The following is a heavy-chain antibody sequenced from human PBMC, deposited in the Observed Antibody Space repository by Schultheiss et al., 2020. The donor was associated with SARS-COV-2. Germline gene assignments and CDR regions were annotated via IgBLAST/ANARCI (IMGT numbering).Heavy chain of an antibody. Sequence: SETLSLTCAVYGGSFSGYYWSWIRQPPGKGLEWIGEINHSGSTHYNPSLKSRVTISVDTSKNQFSLKLSSVTAADTAVYYCARGDLRGYSYGYDAFDIWGQGTMVTVS. CDR1: GGSFSGYY. D-gene: IGHD5-18*01. V-gene: IGHV4-34*01. CDR3: ARGDLRGYSYGYDAFDI. CDR2: INHSGST. J-gene: IGHJ3*02.